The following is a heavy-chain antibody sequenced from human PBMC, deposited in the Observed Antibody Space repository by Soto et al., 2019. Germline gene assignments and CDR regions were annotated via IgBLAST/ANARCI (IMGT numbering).Heavy chain of an antibody. Sequence: PSETLSLTCAVYTGSFRGYYWSWIRQPPGKGLEWIGEINHSGRTNCNPSLKSRVTISVDTSKNQFSLNLSSVTAADTAVYYCARGSYCSGGYCFGGFDPWGQGTLVTVP. CDR2: INHSGRT. D-gene: IGHD2-15*01. CDR3: ARGSYCSGGYCFGGFDP. CDR1: TGSFRGYY. J-gene: IGHJ5*02. V-gene: IGHV4-34*01.